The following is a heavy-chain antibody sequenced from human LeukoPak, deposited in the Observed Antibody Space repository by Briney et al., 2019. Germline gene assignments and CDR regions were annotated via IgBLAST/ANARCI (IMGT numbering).Heavy chain of an antibody. Sequence: VGSLRLSCVVSGVDSSLSTISWGREPPGEGPERVAKMKEDETQIEYVASAKGRFTISRDNAKSSLYLQMNSLRVEDTAVYYCATGGAPRGRFENWGQGTLVTVSS. J-gene: IGHJ5*02. CDR3: ATGGAPRGRFEN. CDR2: MKEDETQI. D-gene: IGHD4/OR15-4a*01. V-gene: IGHV3-7*01. CDR1: GVDSSLST.